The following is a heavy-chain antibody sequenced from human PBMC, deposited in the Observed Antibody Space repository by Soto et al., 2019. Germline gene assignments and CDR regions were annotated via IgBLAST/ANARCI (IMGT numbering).Heavy chain of an antibody. CDR1: GFTFSSYD. D-gene: IGHD3-9*01. CDR3: ARGYRFRILTGFGNDAFDI. J-gene: IGHJ3*02. CDR2: VGTGGET. V-gene: IGHV3-13*01. Sequence: EVQLVESGGGLVQPGGSLRLSCAASGFTFSSYDMHWVRQATGKGMEWVSAVGTGGETYYPGSVKGRFTISRENAKNSLYLQMNSRRAEDTAVYYCARGYRFRILTGFGNDAFDIWGQGTMVTVSS.